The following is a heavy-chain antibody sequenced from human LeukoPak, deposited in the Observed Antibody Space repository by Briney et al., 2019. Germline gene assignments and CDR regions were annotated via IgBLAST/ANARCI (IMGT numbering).Heavy chain of an antibody. D-gene: IGHD3-22*01. Sequence: SETLSLTCTVSGGSIRSYYWSWIRQPPGKGLECIGYIYYSGSNNYNRSLKSRVTISVDTSKNQFSLKLSSVTAADTAVYYCARARRDDYYDSSGYSYYFDYWGQGTLVTVSS. CDR1: GGSIRSYY. V-gene: IGHV4-59*01. CDR3: ARARRDDYYDSSGYSYYFDY. J-gene: IGHJ4*02. CDR2: IYYSGSN.